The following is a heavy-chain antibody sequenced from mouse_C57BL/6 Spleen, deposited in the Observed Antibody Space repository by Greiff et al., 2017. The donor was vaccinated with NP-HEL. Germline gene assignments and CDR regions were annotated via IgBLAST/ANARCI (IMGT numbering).Heavy chain of an antibody. Sequence: VMLVESGPGLVAPSQSLSITCTVSGFSLTSYGVDWVRQSPGKCLEWLGVIWGVGSTNYNSALKSRLSISKDNSKSQVFLKMNSLQTDDTAMYYCASSNYEGGAMDYWGQGTSVTVSS. J-gene: IGHJ4*01. D-gene: IGHD2-5*01. CDR1: GFSLTSYG. CDR2: IWGVGST. V-gene: IGHV2-6*01. CDR3: ASSNYEGGAMDY.